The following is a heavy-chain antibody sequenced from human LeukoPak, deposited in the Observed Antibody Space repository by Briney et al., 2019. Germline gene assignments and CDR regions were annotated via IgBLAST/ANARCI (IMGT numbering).Heavy chain of an antibody. D-gene: IGHD3-3*01. CDR2: ITSGGST. V-gene: IGHV3-23*01. J-gene: IGHJ4*02. Sequence: PGGSLRLSCAASGFTFNSYAMSWVRQAPGKGLEWVSTITSGGSTYYADSVQGRFTISRDNFKNTLSLQMNSLRAEDTAVYYCANSPRSDYWAREPWSPSPQ. CDR3: ANSPRSDY. CDR1: GFTFNSYA.